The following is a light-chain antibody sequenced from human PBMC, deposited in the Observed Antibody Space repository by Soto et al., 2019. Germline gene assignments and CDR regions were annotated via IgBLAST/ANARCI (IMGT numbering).Light chain of an antibody. CDR2: GAS. CDR3: QQYHNWPPQYT. CDR1: QTIASN. J-gene: IGKJ2*01. V-gene: IGKV3-15*01. Sequence: EIVMTQSPASLSVSPGDGATLSCRASQTIASNLAWYQQKPGQGPRLLIHGASTRAAGVPARFSSSGSGTDFALTISGLQSEDFAVYYCQQYHNWPPQYTFGQATTLQIK.